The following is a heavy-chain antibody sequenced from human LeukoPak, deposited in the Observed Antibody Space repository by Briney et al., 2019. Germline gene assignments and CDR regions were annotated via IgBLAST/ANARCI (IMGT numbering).Heavy chain of an antibody. CDR3: ARARYCSSTSCYLDY. J-gene: IGHJ4*02. D-gene: IGHD2-2*01. CDR2: ISSSGDST. Sequence: PGGSLRLSCAASRFTFNTYAMSWVRQAPGKGLEWVSGISSSGDSTYYADSVKGRFTISRDNSKNILYLQMNSLRAEDTAVYYCARARYCSSTSCYLDYRGQGTMVSFSS. V-gene: IGHV3-23*01. CDR1: RFTFNTYA.